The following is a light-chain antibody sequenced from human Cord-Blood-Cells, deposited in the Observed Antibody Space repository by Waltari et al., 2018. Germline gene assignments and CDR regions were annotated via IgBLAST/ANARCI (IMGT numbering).Light chain of an antibody. V-gene: IGLV2-23*01. CDR1: SSDVGSYNL. Sequence: QSALTQPASVSGSPGQSITISCPGTSSDVGSYNLVSWYQRHPGKAPKLMIYEGSKRPSGVSKRFSGSKSGNTASLTISGRQAEDEADYYCCSYAGSWVFGGGTKLTVL. J-gene: IGLJ3*02. CDR3: CSYAGSWV. CDR2: EGS.